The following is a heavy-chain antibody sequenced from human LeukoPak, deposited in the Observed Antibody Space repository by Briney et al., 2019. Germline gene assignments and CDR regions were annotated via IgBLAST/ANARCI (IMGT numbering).Heavy chain of an antibody. CDR2: IKQDGSEK. V-gene: IGHV3-7*01. Sequence: PGGSLRLSCAASGFTFSSYWMHWVRQAPGKGLEWVANIKQDGSEKYYVDSVKGRFTISRDNAKNSLYLQMNSLRAEDTAVYYCARDYGDYEYYFDYWGQGTLVTVSS. CDR1: GFTFSSYW. CDR3: ARDYGDYEYYFDY. J-gene: IGHJ4*02. D-gene: IGHD4-17*01.